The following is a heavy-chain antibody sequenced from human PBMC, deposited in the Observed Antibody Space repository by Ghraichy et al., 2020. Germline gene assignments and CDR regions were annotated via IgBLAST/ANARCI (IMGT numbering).Heavy chain of an antibody. CDR3: ARHLQLLQLVDPLYYFHY. J-gene: IGHJ4*02. Sequence: LSLTCTVSSGSISSSSYFWAWIRQPPGRGLEWIGSIFYTGSTYYNPSLKSRVTISVDTSKNQFSLKLSSVTTADTAVYYCARHLQLLQLVDPLYYFHYWGQGTLVTVSS. D-gene: IGHD1-1*01. CDR2: IFYTGST. CDR1: SGSISSSSYF. V-gene: IGHV4-39*01.